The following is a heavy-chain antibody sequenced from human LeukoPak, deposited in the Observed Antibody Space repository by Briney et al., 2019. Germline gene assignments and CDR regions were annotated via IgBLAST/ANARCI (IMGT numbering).Heavy chain of an antibody. V-gene: IGHV3-23*01. J-gene: IGHJ4*02. CDR1: GFTFRSYV. CDR2: ISGSGSST. CDR3: AKVDVSYGSGTRNDF. D-gene: IGHD3-10*01. Sequence: GGSLRLSCAASGFTFRSYVMSWVRQAPGKGLEWVSAISGSGSSTYYADSVKGRFTISRDNSKNTLYLQMNSLRAEDTAVYYCAKVDVSYGSGTRNDFWGQGTLVTVSS.